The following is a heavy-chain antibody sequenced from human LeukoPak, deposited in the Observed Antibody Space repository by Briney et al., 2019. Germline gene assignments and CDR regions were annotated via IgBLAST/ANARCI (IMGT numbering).Heavy chain of an antibody. CDR2: IKSKTDGGTT. CDR1: GFTFSNAW. J-gene: IGHJ5*02. CDR3: TTDLLRYFDCLRFDP. Sequence: PAESLRLSCAASGFTFSNAWMSWVRQAPGKGLEWVGRIKSKTDGGTTDYAAPVKGRFTISRDDSKNTLYLQVNSLKTEDTAVYYCTTDLLRYFDCLRFDPWGQGTLVTVSS. V-gene: IGHV3-15*01. D-gene: IGHD3-9*01.